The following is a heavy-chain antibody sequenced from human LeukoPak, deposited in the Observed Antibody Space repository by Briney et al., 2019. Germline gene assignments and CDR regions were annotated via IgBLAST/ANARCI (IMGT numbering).Heavy chain of an antibody. V-gene: IGHV4-61*02. D-gene: IGHD5-24*01. CDR2: IYTSGST. J-gene: IGHJ2*01. CDR3: ASANSVEMATADWHFDL. CDR1: GGSISSGSYY. Sequence: SETLSLTCTVSGGSISSGSYYWSWIRQPAGKGLEWIGRIYTSGSTNYNPSLKSRVTISVDTSKNQFSLKLSSVTAADTAVYYCASANSVEMATADWHFDLWGRGTLVTVSS.